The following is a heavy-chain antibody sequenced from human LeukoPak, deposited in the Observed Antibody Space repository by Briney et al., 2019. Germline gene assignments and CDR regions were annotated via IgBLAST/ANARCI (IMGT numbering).Heavy chain of an antibody. Sequence: GGSLRLSCAASGFTFSSYGMHWVRQAPGKGLEWVTFIQFEGSNKYYADSVKGRFTISRDNSENTLYLQMNSLRAEDTAVYYCAKDGSYWDFDYWGQGTLVTVSS. CDR2: IQFEGSNK. V-gene: IGHV3-30*02. CDR1: GFTFSSYG. CDR3: AKDGSYWDFDY. D-gene: IGHD1-26*01. J-gene: IGHJ4*02.